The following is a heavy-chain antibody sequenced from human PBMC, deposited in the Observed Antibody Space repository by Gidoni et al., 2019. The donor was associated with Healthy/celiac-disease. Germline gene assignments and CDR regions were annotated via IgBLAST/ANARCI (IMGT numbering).Heavy chain of an antibody. CDR3: ATSGPITTYYYYYGMDV. J-gene: IGHJ6*02. Sequence: QVQLVQSGAAVKKPGASVKVSCKASGYTFTSYYLHWVRQAPGQGIEWMGIINPSGGSTCYAQKFQGRVTMTRDTSTSTVYMELSSLRSEDTAVYYCATSGPITTYYYYYGMDVWGQGTTVTVSS. D-gene: IGHD3-16*01. V-gene: IGHV1-46*01. CDR2: INPSGGST. CDR1: GYTFTSYY.